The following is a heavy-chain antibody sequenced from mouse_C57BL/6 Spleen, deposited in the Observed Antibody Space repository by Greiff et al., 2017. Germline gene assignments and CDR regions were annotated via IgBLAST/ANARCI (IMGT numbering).Heavy chain of an antibody. CDR2: IDPNSGGT. D-gene: IGHD1-1*01. J-gene: IGHJ1*03. CDR3: ARDYDGSSYDWYFDV. Sequence: QVQLQQPGAELVKPGASVKLSCKASGYTFTSYWMHWVKQRPGRGLEWIGRIDPNSGGTKYNEKFKSKATLTVDKPSSTAYMQLSSLTSEDSAVYYCARDYDGSSYDWYFDVWGTGTTVTVSS. CDR1: GYTFTSYW. V-gene: IGHV1-72*01.